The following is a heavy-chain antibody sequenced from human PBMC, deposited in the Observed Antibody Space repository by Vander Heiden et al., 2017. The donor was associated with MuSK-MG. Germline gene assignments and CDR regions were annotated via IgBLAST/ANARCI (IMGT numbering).Heavy chain of an antibody. Sequence: EVQLLESGGGLVQPGGSLRLSCAASGFTFSSYAMSWVRQAPGKGLEWVSAISGSGGSTYYADSVKGRFTISRDISKNTLYLQMNSMRAEDTAVYYCAKGGYSSHFHYWVQGTLVTLSS. D-gene: IGHD5-18*01. CDR1: GFTFSSYA. V-gene: IGHV3-23*01. J-gene: IGHJ4*02. CDR3: AKGGYSSHFHY. CDR2: ISGSGGST.